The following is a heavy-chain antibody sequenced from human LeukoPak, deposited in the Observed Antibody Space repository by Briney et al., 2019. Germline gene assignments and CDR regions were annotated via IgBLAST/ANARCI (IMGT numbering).Heavy chain of an antibody. D-gene: IGHD6-13*01. CDR2: ISGSRSVI. CDR3: ARGGGSSRHTTPRFDP. J-gene: IGHJ5*02. Sequence: GGSLKLSCAASGFIFSGSTIHWVRQAPGKGLEWVAYISGSRSVIYYADSVKGRFTISRDNAKNSLSLQMNILTAEDTAVYYCARGGGSSRHTTPRFDPWGQGTLVTVSS. V-gene: IGHV3-48*01. CDR1: GFIFSGST.